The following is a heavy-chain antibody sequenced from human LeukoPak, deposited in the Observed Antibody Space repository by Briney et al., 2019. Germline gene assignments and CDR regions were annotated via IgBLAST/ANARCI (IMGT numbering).Heavy chain of an antibody. D-gene: IGHD6-13*01. CDR1: GYTFTSYY. CDR2: INPSGGST. V-gene: IGHV1-46*01. CDR3: ARGTRSWGFDY. Sequence: ASVKVSCKASGYTFTSYYMHWVRQAPGQGLEWMGIINPSGGSTTCAQKFQGRVTMTRDTSTSTVYMELSSLRSEDTVVYYCARGTRSWGFDYWGQGTLVTVSS. J-gene: IGHJ4*02.